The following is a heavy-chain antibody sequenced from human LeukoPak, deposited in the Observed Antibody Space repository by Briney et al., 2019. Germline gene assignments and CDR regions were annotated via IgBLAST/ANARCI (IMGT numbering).Heavy chain of an antibody. Sequence: GGSLRLSCAASGFTFTNAWMSWVRQVPGKGLEWVGRIKTKTEGGTTDYAAPVKGRFTISRDDSKNTLYLQMNSLKTEDTAVYFCTTSVYSFFGYWGQGTLVTVSS. J-gene: IGHJ4*02. CDR1: GFTFTNAW. D-gene: IGHD6-13*01. CDR3: TTSVYSFFGY. CDR2: IKTKTEGGTT. V-gene: IGHV3-15*01.